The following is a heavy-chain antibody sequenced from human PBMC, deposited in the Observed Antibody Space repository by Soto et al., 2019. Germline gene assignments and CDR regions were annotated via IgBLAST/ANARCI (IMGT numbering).Heavy chain of an antibody. CDR1: GFTFSSYA. D-gene: IGHD6-19*01. J-gene: IGHJ4*02. CDR3: AKGRGSGWYFPNFDY. V-gene: IGHV3-23*01. CDR2: ISGSGGST. Sequence: GGSLRLSCAASGFTFSSYAMSWVRQAPGKGLEWVSAISGSGGSTYYADSVKGRFTISRDNSKNTLYLQMNSLRAEDTAVYYCAKGRGSGWYFPNFDYWGQGTLVTVSS.